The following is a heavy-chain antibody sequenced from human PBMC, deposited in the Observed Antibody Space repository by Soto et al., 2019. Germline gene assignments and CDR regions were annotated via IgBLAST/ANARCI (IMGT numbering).Heavy chain of an antibody. J-gene: IGHJ4*02. D-gene: IGHD1-26*01. V-gene: IGHV1-69*06. Sequence: QVQLVQSGAEVKKPGSSVKVSCKASGGTFSSYAISWVRQAPGQGLEWMGGILPIFGTANYAQKFQGRVTITADKSTSTAYMELSSLRSEDTAVYYCARETLWELPSAPDYFDYWGQGTLVTVSS. CDR3: ARETLWELPSAPDYFDY. CDR1: GGTFSSYA. CDR2: ILPIFGTA.